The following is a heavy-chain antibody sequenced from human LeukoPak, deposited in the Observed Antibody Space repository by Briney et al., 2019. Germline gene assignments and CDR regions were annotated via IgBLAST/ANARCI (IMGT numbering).Heavy chain of an antibody. CDR1: GGSISSYY. J-gene: IGHJ5*02. D-gene: IGHD1-26*01. V-gene: IGHV4-4*07. Sequence: PSETLSLTCTVSGGSISSYYWTWIRQPVGKGLEWIGRIYTSGTTNYNPSLQSRVTISVDTSKNQFSLRLSSVTAADTAVYYCTRDVSGPNRFDPWGQGTLVTVSS. CDR2: IYTSGTT. CDR3: TRDVSGPNRFDP.